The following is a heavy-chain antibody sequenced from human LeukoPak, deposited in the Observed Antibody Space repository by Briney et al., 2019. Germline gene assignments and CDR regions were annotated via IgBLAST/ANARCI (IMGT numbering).Heavy chain of an antibody. V-gene: IGHV3-23*01. CDR3: AKDRLWSGYFVR. J-gene: IGHJ4*02. CDR1: GFTFSSYA. Sequence: PGGSLRLSCAASGFTFSSYAMSWVRQAPGKGLGWVSAISGSGGTTYYADSVKGRFTISRDNSKNTLYLQMNSLRVEDTAVYYCAKDRLWSGYFVRWGQGTLVTVSS. D-gene: IGHD3-3*01. CDR2: ISGSGGTT.